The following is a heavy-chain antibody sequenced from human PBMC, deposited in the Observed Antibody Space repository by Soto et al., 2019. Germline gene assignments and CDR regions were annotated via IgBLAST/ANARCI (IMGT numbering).Heavy chain of an antibody. Sequence: VQRVQSGAEVKRPGSSVKVSCKAPVGTFSDYNIAWVRQARGQGLEWMGRIIPKLGITNYAHKFQDRVRITADKATSTAYMELTSLRYEDTAVYFCARVEGTRTTNFYHYMDVWGEGTSVTVS. CDR1: VGTFSDYN. D-gene: IGHD2-8*01. J-gene: IGHJ6*03. V-gene: IGHV1-69*02. CDR2: IIPKLGIT. CDR3: ARVEGTRTTNFYHYMDV.